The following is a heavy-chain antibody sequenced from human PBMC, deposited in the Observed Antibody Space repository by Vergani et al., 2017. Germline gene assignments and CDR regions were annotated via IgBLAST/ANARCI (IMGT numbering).Heavy chain of an antibody. Sequence: QVQLQESGPGLVKPSQTLSLTCTVSGGSISSGSYYWSWIRQPAGKGLEWIGRIYTSGSTNYNPSLKSRVTMSVDTSKNQFSLKLSSVTAADTAVYYCARDALYDFWSGDHYYYYYYMDVWGKGTTVTVSS. CDR1: GGSISSGSYY. CDR2: IYTSGST. D-gene: IGHD3-3*01. J-gene: IGHJ6*03. V-gene: IGHV4-61*02. CDR3: ARDALYDFWSGDHYYYYYYMDV.